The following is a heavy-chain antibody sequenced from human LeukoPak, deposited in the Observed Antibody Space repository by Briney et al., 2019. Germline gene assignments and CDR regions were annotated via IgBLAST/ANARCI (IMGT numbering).Heavy chain of an antibody. J-gene: IGHJ4*02. CDR2: IYYSGST. D-gene: IGHD5-18*01. Sequence: PSETLSLTCTVSGASISSYYWSWIRQPPGKGLEWIGFIYYSGSTYYNPSLKSRVTISVDTSKNRFSLRLSSVTATDTAEYFCARHQMRYSYGTLFDYWGQGTLVTVSS. CDR3: ARHQMRYSYGTLFDY. CDR1: GASISSYY. V-gene: IGHV4-59*08.